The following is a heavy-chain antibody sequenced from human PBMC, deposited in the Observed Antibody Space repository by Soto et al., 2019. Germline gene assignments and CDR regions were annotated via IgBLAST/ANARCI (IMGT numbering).Heavy chain of an antibody. CDR3: ARCDWGFQHDAFDI. D-gene: IGHD7-27*01. Sequence: GGSLRLSCAASGFTFSSYSLNWVRPAPVHGLECVSYISSSSRTIYYADSVKVRFTISRDNAKNSLYLQMNSLRSEDTAVYYCARCDWGFQHDAFDIWGQGTRVTVSS. CDR2: ISSSSRTI. V-gene: IGHV3-48*04. J-gene: IGHJ3*02. CDR1: GFTFSSYS.